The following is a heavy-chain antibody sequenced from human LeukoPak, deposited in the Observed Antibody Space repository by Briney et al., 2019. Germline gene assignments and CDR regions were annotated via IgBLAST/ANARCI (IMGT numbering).Heavy chain of an antibody. J-gene: IGHJ4*02. CDR3: ARTRALDTSGSAYFDY. Sequence: ASVKVSCKASDYTFTRSGISWVRQGPGQGLEWMGWISAYNGNARYAQKFQDRVTMTTVTSTSTAYMELRSLRSDDTAVYYCARTRALDTSGSAYFDYWGQGTLVTVSS. V-gene: IGHV1-18*01. CDR1: DYTFTRSG. D-gene: IGHD3-22*01. CDR2: ISAYNGNA.